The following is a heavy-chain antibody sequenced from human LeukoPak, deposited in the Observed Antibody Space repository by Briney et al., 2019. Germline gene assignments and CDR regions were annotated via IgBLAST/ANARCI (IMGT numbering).Heavy chain of an antibody. D-gene: IGHD7-27*01. CDR2: IYYNGST. CDR1: GDSFSTYY. CDR3: ARQSSDWGNWFDL. Sequence: PSETLSLTCTVSGDSFSTYYWSWIRQPPGKGLEWIGYIYYNGSTDYNPSLESRVTISLDTSKNHFSLKLDSATAADTAVYYCARQSSDWGNWFDLWGQGNLVTVSS. V-gene: IGHV4-59*08. J-gene: IGHJ5*01.